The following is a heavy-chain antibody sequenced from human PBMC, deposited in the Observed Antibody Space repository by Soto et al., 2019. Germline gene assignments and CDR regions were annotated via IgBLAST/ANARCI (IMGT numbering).Heavy chain of an antibody. CDR1: GCSISSRNR. CDR3: ANTRGLGLMDA. J-gene: IGHJ6*03. D-gene: IGHD2-2*01. CDR2: VSHSGST. V-gene: IGHV4-4*02. Sequence: QVHLLESGPGLVEPSGTLSLTCTVSGCSISSRNRWSWVRQSPGKGLEWIGEVSHSGSTNSNPSLKGRVTISLDKSNNQFSLNLESMTAADAAVYFCANTRGLGLMDAWGKGTTVVVSS.